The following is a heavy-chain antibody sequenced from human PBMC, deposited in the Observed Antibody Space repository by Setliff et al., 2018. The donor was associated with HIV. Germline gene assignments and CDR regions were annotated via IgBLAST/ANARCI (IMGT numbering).Heavy chain of an antibody. CDR1: GYTFTSYA. CDR2: INAGYGNT. D-gene: IGHD4-17*01. Sequence: ASVKVSCKASGYTFTSYAIHWVRQAPGQSLEWMGWINAGYGNTKYSQKFQGRVTITRDASASTAYMELSSLRSEDTAVYYCARSPSDYLFDYWGQGTLVTVSS. CDR3: ARSPSDYLFDY. V-gene: IGHV1-3*01. J-gene: IGHJ4*02.